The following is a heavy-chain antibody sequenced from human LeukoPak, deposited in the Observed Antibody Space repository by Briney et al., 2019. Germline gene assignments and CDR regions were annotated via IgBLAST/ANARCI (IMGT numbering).Heavy chain of an antibody. CDR1: GGSFSGYY. Sequence: PSETLSLTCAVYGGSFSGYYWSWIRQPPGKGLEWIGEINHSGSTNYNPSLKSRVTISVDTSKNQFSLKLSSVTAADTAVYYCARGQLRRWLQLPYFDLWGRGTLVTVSP. CDR2: INHSGST. D-gene: IGHD5-24*01. V-gene: IGHV4-34*01. J-gene: IGHJ2*01. CDR3: ARGQLRRWLQLPYFDL.